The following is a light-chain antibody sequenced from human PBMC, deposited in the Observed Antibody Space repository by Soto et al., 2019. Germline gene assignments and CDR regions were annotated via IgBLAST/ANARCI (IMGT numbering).Light chain of an antibody. J-gene: IGLJ3*02. CDR2: EDN. CDR1: ALPRQY. CDR3: YSTDNSGNHRGV. Sequence: SYELTQPPSVSVSPGQTARITCSGDALPRQYVYWYQQKSGQAPVLVIYEDNKRASGIPQRFSGSSSGTMATLTISGAQVEDEADYYCYSTDNSGNHRGVFGGGTQLTVL. V-gene: IGLV3-10*01.